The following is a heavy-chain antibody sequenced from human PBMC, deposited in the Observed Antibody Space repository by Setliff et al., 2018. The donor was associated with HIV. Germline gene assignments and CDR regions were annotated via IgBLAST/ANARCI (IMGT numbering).Heavy chain of an antibody. CDR3: ARDQEYCSSTSCYYNWFDP. J-gene: IGHJ5*02. CDR1: GDSIISGSYY. CDR2: IYNGGAS. Sequence: SETLSLTCIVTGDSIISGSYYWAWIRQPPGKGLEWIGTIYNGGASHYNPSLKSRVIIFLDPSKNQFSLKLSSVTAADTAVYYCARDQEYCSSTSCYYNWFDPWGQGTLVTVSS. V-gene: IGHV4-39*07. D-gene: IGHD2-2*01.